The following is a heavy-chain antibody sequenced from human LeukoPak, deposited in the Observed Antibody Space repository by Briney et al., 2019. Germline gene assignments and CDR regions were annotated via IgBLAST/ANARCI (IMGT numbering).Heavy chain of an antibody. CDR1: GGSISSFTYY. CDR3: ARGLKGAAAAMAHFDS. D-gene: IGHD5-18*01. V-gene: IGHV4-39*01. CDR2: IYYSGST. J-gene: IGHJ4*02. Sequence: SETLSLTCTVSGGSISSFTYYWGWIRQPPGKGLEWIGTIYYSGSTYYNPSLKSRVTISVDTSKNQFSLKLSSVTAVDTAVYYCARGLKGAAAAMAHFDSWGQGTLVTVSS.